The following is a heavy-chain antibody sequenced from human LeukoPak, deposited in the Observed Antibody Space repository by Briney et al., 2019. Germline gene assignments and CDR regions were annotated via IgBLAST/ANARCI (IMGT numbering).Heavy chain of an antibody. CDR3: ARIDYGDTFDY. CDR2: INPGGGST. CDR1: GYTFTSYY. D-gene: IGHD4-17*01. V-gene: IGHV1-46*01. Sequence: AASVKVSCKASGYTFTSYYMHWVRQAPGQGLEWMGIINPGGGSTSYAQKFQGRVTMTRDTSTSTVYMELSSLRSEDTAVYYCARIDYGDTFDYWGQGTLVTVSS. J-gene: IGHJ4*02.